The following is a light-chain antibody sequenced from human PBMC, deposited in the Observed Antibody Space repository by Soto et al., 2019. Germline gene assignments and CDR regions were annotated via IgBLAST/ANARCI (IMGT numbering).Light chain of an antibody. V-gene: IGLV2-14*01. CDR2: EVT. CDR3: NSYTSSSTLNV. CDR1: TSDIGHYNY. J-gene: IGLJ1*01. Sequence: QSVLAQPASVSGSPGQSITISCTGTTSDIGHYNYASWYQHHPGKAPKLMIYEVTNRPSGISKRFSGSKSGNTATLTISGLQAEDEADYYCNSYTSSSTLNVFGTGTKVTVL.